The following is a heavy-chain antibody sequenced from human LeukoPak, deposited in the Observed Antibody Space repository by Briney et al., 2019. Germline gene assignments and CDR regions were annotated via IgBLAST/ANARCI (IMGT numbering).Heavy chain of an antibody. CDR1: GGSFSGCY. CDR2: INHSGST. CDR3: ARGQRVWFGRQYYFDY. D-gene: IGHD3-10*01. Sequence: SETLSLTCAVYGGSFSGCYWSWIRQPPGKGLEWIGEINHSGSTNYNPSLKSRVTISVDTSKNQFSLKLSSVTAADTAVYYCARGQRVWFGRQYYFDYWGQGTLVTVSS. V-gene: IGHV4-34*01. J-gene: IGHJ4*02.